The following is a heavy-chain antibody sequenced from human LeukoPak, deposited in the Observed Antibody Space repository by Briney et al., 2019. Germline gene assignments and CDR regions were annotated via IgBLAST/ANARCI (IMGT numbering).Heavy chain of an antibody. Sequence: ASVKVSCKASGGTFSSYAISWVRQAPGQGLERMGGIIPIFGTANYAQKFQGRVTITADESTSTAYMELSSLRSEDTAVYYCAREGSSGWYRDLYYFDYWGQGTLVTVSS. CDR1: GGTFSSYA. CDR3: AREGSSGWYRDLYYFDY. D-gene: IGHD6-19*01. V-gene: IGHV1-69*13. CDR2: IIPIFGTA. J-gene: IGHJ4*02.